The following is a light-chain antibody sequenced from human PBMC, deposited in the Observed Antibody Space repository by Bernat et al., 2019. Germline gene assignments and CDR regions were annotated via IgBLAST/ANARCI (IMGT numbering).Light chain of an antibody. CDR1: QAISIS. CDR3: QQYDSYPLT. V-gene: IGKV1-16*01. CDR2: AAS. Sequence: DIQMTQSPSSLSASLGDTVTITCRARQAISISLAWFQQRPGKAPKSLIYAASNSRSGVPSRFTGSGSGTDFTHTISSLQPEDFGIYYCQQYDSYPLTVGGGTKV. J-gene: IGKJ4*01.